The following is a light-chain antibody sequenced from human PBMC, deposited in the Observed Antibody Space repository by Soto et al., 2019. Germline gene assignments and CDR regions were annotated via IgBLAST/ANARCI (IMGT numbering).Light chain of an antibody. CDR1: SSDVGGYNY. CDR2: DVS. Sequence: QSALTQPASVSGSPGQSITISCTGTSSDVGGYNYVSWYQQHPGKAPKLMIYDVSNRPSGVSNRFSGSKSGNTASLTISGLQAEDEADYYCNSYTSISTRVFDGGTKLTVL. CDR3: NSYTSISTRV. J-gene: IGLJ2*01. V-gene: IGLV2-14*01.